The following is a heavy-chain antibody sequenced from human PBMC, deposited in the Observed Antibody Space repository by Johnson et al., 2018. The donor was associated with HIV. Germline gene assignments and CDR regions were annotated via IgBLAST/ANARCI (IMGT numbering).Heavy chain of an antibody. Sequence: QVQLVESGGGVVQPGRSLRLSCAASGFTFSSYGMHWVRQAPGKGLEWAAVISYAGSDKYYADSVKGRFTISRDNSKNTLYLQMNSLRAEDTAVYYCARDSGDSGLLDFWGQGTMVTVSS. D-gene: IGHD3-10*01. J-gene: IGHJ3*01. CDR1: GFTFSSYG. CDR3: ARDSGDSGLLDF. CDR2: ISYAGSDK. V-gene: IGHV3-30*03.